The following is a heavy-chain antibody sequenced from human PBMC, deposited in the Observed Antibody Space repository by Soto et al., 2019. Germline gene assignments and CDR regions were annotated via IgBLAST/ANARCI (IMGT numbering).Heavy chain of an antibody. V-gene: IGHV4-31*03. J-gene: IGHJ5*02. D-gene: IGHD2-15*01. CDR2: ISYSGST. CDR1: GGSISSGGYY. Sequence: QVQLQESGPGLVKPSQTLSLTCTVSGGSISSGGYYWSWLRQHPGKGLEWIGYISYSGSTCYNPSLNNRVTIPVDTSKNLFPLKLSSVTDADRAVYYCARTIFPWGHGAMLTLSS. CDR3: ARTIFP.